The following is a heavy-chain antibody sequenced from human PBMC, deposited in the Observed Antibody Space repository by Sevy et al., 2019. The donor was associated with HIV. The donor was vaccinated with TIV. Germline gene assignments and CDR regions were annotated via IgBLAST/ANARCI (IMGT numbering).Heavy chain of an antibody. Sequence: GGSLRLSCVASGFSITKYWMTWVRQAPGKGLEWVANIKRDASEQYYVGSVKGRFTISRDNAKESLYLQMKSLRAEDTAVYYCARDCNSASCLWGLDVWGQGTTVTVSS. CDR3: ARDCNSASCLWGLDV. J-gene: IGHJ6*02. CDR1: GFSITKYW. D-gene: IGHD2-2*01. V-gene: IGHV3-7*03. CDR2: IKRDASEQ.